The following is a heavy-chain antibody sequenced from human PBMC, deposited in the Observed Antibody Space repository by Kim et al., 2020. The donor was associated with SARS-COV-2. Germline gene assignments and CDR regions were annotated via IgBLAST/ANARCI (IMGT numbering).Heavy chain of an antibody. D-gene: IGHD6-13*01. CDR3: ARWSIAAGGADY. CDR1: GCSISSGGYY. J-gene: IGHJ4*02. CDR2: IYYSGST. V-gene: IGHV4-31*03. Sequence: SETLSLTCTVSGCSISSGGYYWSWIRQHPGKGLEWFGYIYYSGSTYYNPSLKSRVTISVDTSKNQSSLKLSSVTAADTAVYYCARWSIAAGGADYWGQGTLVTVSS.